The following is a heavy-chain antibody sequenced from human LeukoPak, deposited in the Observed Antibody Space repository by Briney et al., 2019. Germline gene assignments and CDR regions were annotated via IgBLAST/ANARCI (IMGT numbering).Heavy chain of an antibody. J-gene: IGHJ3*02. CDR1: GGSFSGYY. D-gene: IGHD2-15*01. Sequence: SETLFLTCAVYGGSFSGYYWSWIRQPPGKGLEWVGEIDHSGSTNFNASLKSRVTISPNTSKNQFSLKLSSVTAADTAVYYCACTLGYCSGGSCYRTHDAFDIWGQGTMVTVSS. CDR2: IDHSGST. V-gene: IGHV4-34*01. CDR3: ACTLGYCSGGSCYRTHDAFDI.